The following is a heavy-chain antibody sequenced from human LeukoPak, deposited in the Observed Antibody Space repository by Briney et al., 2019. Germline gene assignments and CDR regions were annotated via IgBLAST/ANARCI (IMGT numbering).Heavy chain of an antibody. V-gene: IGHV4-59*01. Sequence: PETLSLTCTVSGGPISNYYWNWIRQPLGKGLEWIGYIYYSGSTNYNPSLKSRVTISVDTSKNQFSLKLSSVTAADTAVYYCARAPGYCTGGTCYYYVMDVWGKGTTVTVSS. CDR3: ARAPGYCTGGTCYYYVMDV. CDR2: IYYSGST. J-gene: IGHJ6*04. D-gene: IGHD2-8*02. CDR1: GGPISNYY.